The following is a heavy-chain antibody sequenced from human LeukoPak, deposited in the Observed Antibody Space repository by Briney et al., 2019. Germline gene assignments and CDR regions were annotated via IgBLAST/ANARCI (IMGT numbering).Heavy chain of an antibody. CDR1: GGTFSSYV. D-gene: IGHD3-9*01. V-gene: IGHV7-4-1*02. J-gene: IGHJ6*03. Sequence: GASVKVSCKASGGTFSSYVISWVRQAPGQGLEWMGWINTNTGNPTYAQGFTGRFVFSLDTSVSTAYLQISSLKAEDTAVYYCARDPYFDWLLGYSYYYMDVWGKGTTVTVSS. CDR3: ARDPYFDWLLGYSYYYMDV. CDR2: INTNTGNP.